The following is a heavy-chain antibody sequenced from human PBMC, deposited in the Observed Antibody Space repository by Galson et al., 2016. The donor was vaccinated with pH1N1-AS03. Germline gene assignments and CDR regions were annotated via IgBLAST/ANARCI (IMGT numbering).Heavy chain of an antibody. CDR2: IYYLGYT. CDR1: GGSSSSSSYY. CDR3: ARHSGVTTTVTNAFDI. Sequence: SETLSLTCTVSGGSSSSSSYYWGWIRQPPGKGLEWIASIYYLGYTYDNPSLKSRVTISVDTSKNQFSLRLSSVTAADTAVYYCARHSGVTTTVTNAFDIWGRGTMVTVSS. D-gene: IGHD4-17*01. V-gene: IGHV4-39*07. J-gene: IGHJ3*02.